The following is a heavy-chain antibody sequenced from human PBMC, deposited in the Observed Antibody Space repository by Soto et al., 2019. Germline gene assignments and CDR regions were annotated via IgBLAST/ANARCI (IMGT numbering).Heavy chain of an antibody. CDR2: FYYTEST. D-gene: IGHD2-2*01. Sequence: PSDTLTLTCSVSGGTISSKSYSWGWIRQPPGKRLEWIVTFYYTESTYYNPSLKSRVTISVDTSKNQFFLKLGSVTAADTAVYYCARNIVLVPAASDLYYYYGMDVWGQGTTVTVS. J-gene: IGHJ6*02. V-gene: IGHV4-39*01. CDR1: GGTISSKSYS. CDR3: ARNIVLVPAASDLYYYYGMDV.